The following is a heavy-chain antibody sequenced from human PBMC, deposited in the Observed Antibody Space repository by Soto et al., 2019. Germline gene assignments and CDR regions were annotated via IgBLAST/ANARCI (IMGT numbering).Heavy chain of an antibody. Sequence: QLQLQESGPGLVKPSETLSLTCTVSGGSISSSSYYWGWIRQPPGKELDWVGSIHYSGSTYYNPSVKSRVTTSVDTSMNQFSLELSFVTAADTAVYYCARPVRAARHDAFDIWGQGTMVTVSS. D-gene: IGHD6-6*01. CDR3: ARPVRAARHDAFDI. CDR2: IHYSGST. V-gene: IGHV4-39*01. J-gene: IGHJ3*02. CDR1: GGSISSSSYY.